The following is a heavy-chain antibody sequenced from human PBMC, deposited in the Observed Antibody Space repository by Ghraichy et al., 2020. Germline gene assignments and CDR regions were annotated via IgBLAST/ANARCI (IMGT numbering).Heavy chain of an antibody. V-gene: IGHV1-69*13. CDR3: ARSDYTYYYDSSGYIS. J-gene: IGHJ4*02. CDR2: IIPIFGTA. D-gene: IGHD3-22*01. Sequence: SVKVSCKASGGTFSSYAISWVRQAPGQGLEWMGGIIPIFGTANYAQKFQGRVTITADESTSTAYMELSSLRSEDTAVYYCARSDYTYYYDSSGYISWGQGTLVTVSS. CDR1: GGTFSSYA.